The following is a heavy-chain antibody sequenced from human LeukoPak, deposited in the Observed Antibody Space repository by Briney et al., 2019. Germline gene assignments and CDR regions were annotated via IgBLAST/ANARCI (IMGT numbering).Heavy chain of an antibody. J-gene: IGHJ3*02. CDR1: GYTFNKYG. D-gene: IGHD3-10*01. CDR2: SSTYNGDT. CDR3: ARDRSGSLLAFDI. V-gene: IGHV1-18*01. Sequence: GASVRVSCKASGYTFNKYGISWLRQAPGQGLEWMGWSSTYNGDTKSAQKLQGRVTMTTGTPTSTAYMELRSLRSDDTAMYYCARDRSGSLLAFDIWGQGTMVTVSS.